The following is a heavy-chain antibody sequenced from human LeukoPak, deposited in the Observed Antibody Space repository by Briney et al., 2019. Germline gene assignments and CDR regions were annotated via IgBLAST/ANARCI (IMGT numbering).Heavy chain of an antibody. V-gene: IGHV4-34*01. CDR1: GGSFSGYY. D-gene: IGHD3-3*01. J-gene: IGHJ4*02. Sequence: KPSETLSLTCAVYGGSFSGYYWSWIRQPPGKGLEWIGEINHSGSTNYNPSLKSRVTISVDTSKNQFSLKLSSVTAADTAVYYCARNARAYYDFWSGYPYYFDYWGQGTLVTVSS. CDR2: INHSGST. CDR3: ARNARAYYDFWSGYPYYFDY.